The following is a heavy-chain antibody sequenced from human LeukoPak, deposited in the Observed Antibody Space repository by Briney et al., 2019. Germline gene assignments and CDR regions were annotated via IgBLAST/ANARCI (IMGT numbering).Heavy chain of an antibody. D-gene: IGHD3-16*01. CDR3: TRRGAASDAFDI. CDR2: IRYDGSNK. CDR1: GFIFSTYG. J-gene: IGHJ3*02. Sequence: PGGALRLSCAASGFIFSTYGMHWVRQAPGKGLEGVAFIRYDGSNKYYADSVKGRFTISRDNSKNTLYLQMNSLRAEDTAVYYCTRRGAASDAFDIWGQGTMVTVSS. V-gene: IGHV3-30*02.